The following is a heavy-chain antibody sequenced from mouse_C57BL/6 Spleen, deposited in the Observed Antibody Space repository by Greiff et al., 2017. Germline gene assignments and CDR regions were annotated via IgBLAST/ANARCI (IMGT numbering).Heavy chain of an antibody. J-gene: IGHJ1*03. CDR1: GFTFSDYG. D-gene: IGHD3-1*01. CDR3: ARRCRFPFGG. CDR2: ISGGSSTI. Sequence: EVMLVESGGGLVKPGGSLKLSCAASGFTFSDYGMYWVRQAPEKGLECVAYISGGSSTIYYADTVKGRFTISRDNAKNTLFLQLTSLRSEDTAMYYCARRCRFPFGGGGTETTVTVSS. V-gene: IGHV5-17*01.